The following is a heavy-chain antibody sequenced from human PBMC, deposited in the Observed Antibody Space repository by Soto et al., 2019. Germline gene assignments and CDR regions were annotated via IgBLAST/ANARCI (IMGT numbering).Heavy chain of an antibody. CDR3: AREKYSNRPYYYGMDV. V-gene: IGHV3-30-3*01. CDR2: ISYDGSNK. J-gene: IGHJ6*02. D-gene: IGHD2-21*01. CDR1: GFTFSSYA. Sequence: GSLRPSCAASGFTFSSYAMHWVRQAPGKGLEWVAVISYDGSNKYYADSVKGRFTISRDNSKNTLYLQMNSLRAEDTAVYYCAREKYSNRPYYYGMDVWGQGTTVTVSS.